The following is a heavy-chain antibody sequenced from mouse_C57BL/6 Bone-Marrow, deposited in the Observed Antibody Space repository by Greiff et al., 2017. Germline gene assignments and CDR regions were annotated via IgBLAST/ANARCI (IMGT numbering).Heavy chain of an antibody. CDR2: ISGGGGNT. J-gene: IGHJ3*01. Sequence: EVKVVESGGGLVKPGGSLKLSCAASGFTFSSYTMSWVRQTPEKRLEWVATISGGGGNTYYPDSVKGRFTIARANAKNTLYLQMSSLRSEDTALYYCAREDGYYVWFAYWGQGTLVTVSA. V-gene: IGHV5-9*01. CDR1: GFTFSSYT. D-gene: IGHD2-3*01. CDR3: AREDGYYVWFAY.